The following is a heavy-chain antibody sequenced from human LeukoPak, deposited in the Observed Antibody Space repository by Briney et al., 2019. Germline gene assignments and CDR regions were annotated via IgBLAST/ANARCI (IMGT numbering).Heavy chain of an antibody. V-gene: IGHV3-20*04. J-gene: IGHJ4*02. CDR3: ARVAGGYSYGNTFDY. CDR2: ISWYGVSI. D-gene: IGHD5-12*01. Sequence: GGSLRLSCAASGFTFDDYGVTWVRHAPGKGLEWVSGISWYGVSIGYGDSVKGRFTISRDNAKNSLYLQMNSLRTEDTALYYCARVAGGYSYGNTFDYWGQGTLVTVYS. CDR1: GFTFDDYG.